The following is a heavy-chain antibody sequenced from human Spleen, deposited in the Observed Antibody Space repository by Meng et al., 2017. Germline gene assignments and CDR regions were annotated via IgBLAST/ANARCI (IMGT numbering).Heavy chain of an antibody. CDR1: GGSISTSGYY. D-gene: IGHD2-2*01. CDR2: IGHSGIT. CDR3: ARGSVPSARGFNWFDP. J-gene: IGHJ5*02. Sequence: QPQLQESGPGLVKPSEALSLTCSVSGGSISTSGYYWGWIRQPPGKGLEWIGSIGHSGITYYTPSLKSRVTVSIDTSKNQFSLKLSSVTAADTAVYYCARGSVPSARGFNWFDPWGQGTLVTVSS. V-gene: IGHV4-39*01.